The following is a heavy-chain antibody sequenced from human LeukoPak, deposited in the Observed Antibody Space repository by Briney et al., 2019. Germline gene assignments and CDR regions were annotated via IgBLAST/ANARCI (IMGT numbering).Heavy chain of an antibody. J-gene: IGHJ6*02. CDR2: ISSSSSYI. CDR1: GFTFSSYS. Sequence: GGSLRLSCAASGFTFSSYSMNWVRQAPGKGLEWVSSISSSSSYIYYADSVKGRFTISRDNAKNSLYLQMNSLRAEDTAMYYCARHVEPYYYYAMDVWGQGTTVTVS. V-gene: IGHV3-21*04. CDR3: ARHVEPYYYYAMDV. D-gene: IGHD5-24*01.